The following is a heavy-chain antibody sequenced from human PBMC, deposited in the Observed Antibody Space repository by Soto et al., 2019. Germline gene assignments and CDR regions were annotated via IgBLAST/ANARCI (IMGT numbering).Heavy chain of an antibody. CDR2: FYYGGSI. D-gene: IGHD2-15*01. V-gene: IGHV4-59*01. CDR3: ARXRSSCSGGSCYGDAFDI. Sequence: SKTLSFTGTVLGSSISTYYSGWIPQPPGKTWDGIGYFYYGGSINYNPSPKSPVTISVATSTNQLSLNLSSVTAADTAVYYCARXRSSCSGGSCYGDAFDIWGQGTMVTVSS. J-gene: IGHJ3*02. CDR1: GSSISTYY.